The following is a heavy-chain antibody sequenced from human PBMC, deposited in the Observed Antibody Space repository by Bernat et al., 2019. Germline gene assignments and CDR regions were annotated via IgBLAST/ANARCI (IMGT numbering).Heavy chain of an antibody. CDR2: IYYSRST. Sequence: QLQLQESGPGLVKPSATLSLTFTVSGGSISSISYYWGWIRQPPGKWLEWIGSIYYSRSTYYNPSLESRVTISVDTSKNQFSLKLSSVTAADTAVYYCARLTSGCGGDCYPDAFDIWGQGTMVTVSS. V-gene: IGHV4-39*01. D-gene: IGHD2-21*01. CDR3: ARLTSGCGGDCYPDAFDI. J-gene: IGHJ3*02. CDR1: GGSISSISYY.